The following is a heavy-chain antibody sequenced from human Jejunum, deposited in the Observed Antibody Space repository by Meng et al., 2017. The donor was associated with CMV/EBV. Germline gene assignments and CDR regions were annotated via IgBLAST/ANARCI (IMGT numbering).Heavy chain of an antibody. D-gene: IGHD2-2*01. CDR2: IRNDGVNN. CDR1: FTFNDYA. CDR3: AKGQRTSIYYYGMDV. V-gene: IGHV3-30*02. Sequence: FTFNDYAMRWVRQAPGKGLEWVAFIRNDGVNNYYADSVKGRFTISRDNAKNTLFLQMNSLRADDTALYYCAKGQRTSIYYYGMDVWGQGTTVTVSS. J-gene: IGHJ6*02.